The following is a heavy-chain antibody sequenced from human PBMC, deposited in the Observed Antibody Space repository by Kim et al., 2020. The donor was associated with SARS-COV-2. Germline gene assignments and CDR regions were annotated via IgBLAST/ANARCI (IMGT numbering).Heavy chain of an antibody. CDR3: ASKARAERFNWNYGTFDI. J-gene: IGHJ3*02. Sequence: SETLSLTCAVSGGSISSSNWWSWVRQPPGKGLEWIGEIYHSGSTNYNPSLKSRVTISVDKSKNQFSLKLSSVTAADTAVYYCASKARAERFNWNYGTFDIWGQGTMVTVSS. CDR2: IYHSGST. V-gene: IGHV4-4*02. CDR1: GGSISSSNW. D-gene: IGHD1-7*01.